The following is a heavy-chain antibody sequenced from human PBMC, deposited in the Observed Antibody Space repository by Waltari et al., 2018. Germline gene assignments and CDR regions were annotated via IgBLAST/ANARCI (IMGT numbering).Heavy chain of an antibody. CDR3: ARGGTVVTTYYFDY. D-gene: IGHD2-15*01. J-gene: IGHJ4*02. CDR1: GGTFSSSA. V-gene: IGHV1-69*04. Sequence: QVQLVQSGAEVKKPGSSVKVSCKASGGTFSSSAISWVRQAPGQGLEWMGRIIPNLGIANYAQKCQGRVRITADKSTSTAYMELSSLRAEDTAVYYCARGGTVVTTYYFDYWGQGTLVTVSS. CDR2: IIPNLGIA.